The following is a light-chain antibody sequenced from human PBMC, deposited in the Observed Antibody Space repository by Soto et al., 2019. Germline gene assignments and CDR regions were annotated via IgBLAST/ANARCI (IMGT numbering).Light chain of an antibody. Sequence: QTVVTQEPSLTVSPGGTVTLTCASSTGPVTSGYYPNWFQQNPGQAPRPLIYSTTNKHSWTPARFSGSLLGGKAALTLSGVQPEDEAEYYCLLYYGSPQPNWVFGGGTKVTVL. CDR1: TGPVTSGYY. V-gene: IGLV7-43*01. J-gene: IGLJ3*02. CDR3: LLYYGSPQPNWV. CDR2: STT.